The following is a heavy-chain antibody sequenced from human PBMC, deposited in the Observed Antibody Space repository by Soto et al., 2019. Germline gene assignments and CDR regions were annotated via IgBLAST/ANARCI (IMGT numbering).Heavy chain of an antibody. CDR1: GLAFSNSW. V-gene: IGHV3-74*03. Sequence: EVSLVESGGGVVQPGGSLRLSCAASGLAFSNSWLHWVRQGPGKGLLWLSRINSDGTSPTYADSVKGRFTISRDNAKNTVYLQMSSLRAEDTAVYYCTRDYGANEPFDYWGQGTLVTVSS. J-gene: IGHJ4*02. CDR2: INSDGTSP. D-gene: IGHD4-17*01. CDR3: TRDYGANEPFDY.